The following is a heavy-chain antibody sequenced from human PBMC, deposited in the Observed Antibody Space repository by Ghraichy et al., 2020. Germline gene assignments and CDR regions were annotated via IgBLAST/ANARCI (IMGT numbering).Heavy chain of an antibody. Sequence: GESLNISCAASGFTFSSYGTSWVRQAPGKGLEWVSGISGSGGSTYYADSVKGRFTISRDNSKNTLYLQMNSLRAEDTAVYYCAKHFGSSGYSAAEYFQHWGQGTLVTVSS. D-gene: IGHD3-22*01. CDR2: ISGSGGST. J-gene: IGHJ1*01. CDR1: GFTFSSYG. CDR3: AKHFGSSGYSAAEYFQH. V-gene: IGHV3-23*01.